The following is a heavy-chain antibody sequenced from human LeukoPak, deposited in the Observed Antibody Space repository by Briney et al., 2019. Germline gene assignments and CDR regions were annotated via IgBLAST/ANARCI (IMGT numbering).Heavy chain of an antibody. CDR2: INPNSGGT. CDR1: GYTFTGYY. Sequence: ASVKVSCKASGYTFTGYYMHWVRQAPGQGLEWMGWINPNSGGTNYAQKFQGRVTMTRDTSISTAYMELSRLRSDDTAVYYCARDWSGSYYEDFDYWGQGTLVTVSS. J-gene: IGHJ4*02. D-gene: IGHD1-26*01. CDR3: ARDWSGSYYEDFDY. V-gene: IGHV1-2*02.